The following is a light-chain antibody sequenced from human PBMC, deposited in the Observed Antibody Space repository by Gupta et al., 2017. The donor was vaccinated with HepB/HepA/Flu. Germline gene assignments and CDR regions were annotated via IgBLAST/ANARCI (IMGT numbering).Light chain of an antibody. CDR3: QQGSNWPIT. CDR1: QSVSSY. CDR2: DAS. Sequence: EIVLTQSPATLSVSPGERATLSCRASQSVSSYLAWYQQKPGQTPSLLIYDASNRATGIPARFSGSGSGTDFTLTISSLEPEDFAVYYCQQGSNWPITFGQGTQLEIK. V-gene: IGKV3-11*01. J-gene: IGKJ5*01.